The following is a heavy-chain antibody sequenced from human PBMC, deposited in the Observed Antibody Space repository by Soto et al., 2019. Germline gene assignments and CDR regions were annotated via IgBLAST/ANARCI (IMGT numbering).Heavy chain of an antibody. Sequence: SEALSLTCTVSGGSVSSGRFYWSWIRQPPGKGLEWIGYISDSGNTNYKPSLKSRVTISVDTSKNQFSLKLTSVTAADTAVYYCVADLICSGGCCFDRWGQAPLVTVSS. D-gene: IGHD2-15*01. J-gene: IGHJ5*02. V-gene: IGHV4-61*01. CDR1: GGSVSSGRFY. CDR3: VADLICSGGCCFDR. CDR2: ISDSGNT.